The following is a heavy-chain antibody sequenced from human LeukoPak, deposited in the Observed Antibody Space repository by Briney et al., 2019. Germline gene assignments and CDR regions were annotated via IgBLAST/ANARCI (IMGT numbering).Heavy chain of an antibody. V-gene: IGHV3-30*03. CDR2: ISYDGSNK. CDR3: ARKEMAPN. CDR1: GFNFSRDG. J-gene: IGHJ4*02. Sequence: GGYLRLYCVSSGFNFSRDGMHWPRDAQGQGLEWVAVISYDGSNKYYADSVKGRFTISRDNSKNTLYLQMNSLRAEDTAVYYCARKEMAPNWGQGTLVTVSS. D-gene: IGHD5-24*01.